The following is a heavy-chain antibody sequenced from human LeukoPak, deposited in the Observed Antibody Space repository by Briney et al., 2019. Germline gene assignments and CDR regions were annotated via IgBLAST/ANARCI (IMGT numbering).Heavy chain of an antibody. CDR2: IYPGDSDT. Sequence: GESLKISCKGSGYSFSTYWIGWVRQMPGKGLEWMWIIYPGDSDTRYSQSFEGQVTISADKSISTAYLQWSSLKASDTAMYYCARTPTSLSNPYYFDHWGQGTLVTVSS. CDR1: GYSFSTYW. J-gene: IGHJ4*02. CDR3: ARTPTSLSNPYYFDH. V-gene: IGHV5-51*01.